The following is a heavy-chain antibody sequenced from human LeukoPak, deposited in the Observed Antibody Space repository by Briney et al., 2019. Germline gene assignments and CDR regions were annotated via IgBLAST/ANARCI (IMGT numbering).Heavy chain of an antibody. CDR3: ARGMRSVCYSAVYHVHF. CDR2: MNPNSGNT. D-gene: IGHD2-21*01. V-gene: IGHV1-8*01. Sequence: ASVNVPYKPSVYTFPRYDLMWVRQATGQGLEWMGWMNPNSGNTGYAQKFQGRVTMTRNTSLSTAYMELSSLRSDDTAVYYCARGMRSVCYSAVYHVHFWGQGTLVTVSS. J-gene: IGHJ1*01. CDR1: VYTFPRYD.